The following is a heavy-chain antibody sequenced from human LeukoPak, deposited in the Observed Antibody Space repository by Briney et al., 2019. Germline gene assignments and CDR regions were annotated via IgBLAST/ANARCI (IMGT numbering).Heavy chain of an antibody. Sequence: SETLSLTCTVSGGSISLYNTYYWNWIRQSPGKGLEWIGYIYYSGSTSYNPSLKSRVTISVDTFRNQFSLKLSSVTAADTAVYYRARHVRGGYRAKARGNWVNSWGQGTLVTVSS. V-gene: IGHV4-59*08. J-gene: IGHJ5*01. CDR1: GGSISLYNTYY. CDR3: ARHVRGGYRAKARGNWVNS. D-gene: IGHD5-12*01. CDR2: IYYSGST.